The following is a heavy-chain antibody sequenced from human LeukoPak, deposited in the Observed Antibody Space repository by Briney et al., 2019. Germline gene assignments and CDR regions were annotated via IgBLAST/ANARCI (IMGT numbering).Heavy chain of an antibody. CDR2: IKTDGTTT. CDR3: IRDLNWNYGDY. Sequence: PGGSLRLSCAASGSTFSDYSMHWVRQAPGKGLVWVSRIKTDGTTTTYADSVKGRFTISRDNTKNTLYLEMHSLRADDTAVYYCIRDLNWNYGDYWGQGTLVTVSS. D-gene: IGHD1-7*01. J-gene: IGHJ4*02. CDR1: GSTFSDYS. V-gene: IGHV3-74*01.